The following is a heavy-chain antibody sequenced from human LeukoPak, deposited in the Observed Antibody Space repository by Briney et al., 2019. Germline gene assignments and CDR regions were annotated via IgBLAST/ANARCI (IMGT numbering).Heavy chain of an antibody. D-gene: IGHD3-10*01. Sequence: SETLSLTCTVSGGSISSGGYYWSWIRQHPGKGLEWIGYIYYSGSTYYNPSLKSRVTISVDTSKNQFSLKLSSVTAADTAVYYCARGMAYYYGSGSHPYYYGMDVWGQGTTVTVSS. CDR1: GGSISSGGYY. CDR3: ARGMAYYYGSGSHPYYYGMDV. CDR2: IYYSGST. V-gene: IGHV4-31*03. J-gene: IGHJ6*02.